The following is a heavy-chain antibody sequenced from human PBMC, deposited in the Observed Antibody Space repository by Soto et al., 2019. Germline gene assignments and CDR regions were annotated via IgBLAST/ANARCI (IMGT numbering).Heavy chain of an antibody. Sequence: SETLSLTCTVSGGSISSSSYYWGWIRQPPGKGLEWIGSIYYSGSTYYNPSLKSRVTISVDTSKNQFSLKLSSVTAADTAVYYCARSKDPYYDFWSGYGNYYYMDVWGKGTTVTAP. CDR3: ARSKDPYYDFWSGYGNYYYMDV. CDR1: GGSISSSSYY. CDR2: IYYSGST. D-gene: IGHD3-3*01. V-gene: IGHV4-39*07. J-gene: IGHJ6*03.